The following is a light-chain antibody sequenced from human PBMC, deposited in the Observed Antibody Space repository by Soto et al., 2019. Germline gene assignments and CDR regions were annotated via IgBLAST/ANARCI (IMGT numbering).Light chain of an antibody. V-gene: IGKV1-5*03. CDR1: QSISSW. J-gene: IGKJ1*01. Sequence: DIQMTQSASILSASVGDRVTITFRASQSISSWLAWYQQKPGKAPKVLIYKASSLESGVPSRFSGSGSGTEFTLTISSLQPDDFAIYYCQQYNSYSRTFGQGTKVEIK. CDR2: KAS. CDR3: QQYNSYSRT.